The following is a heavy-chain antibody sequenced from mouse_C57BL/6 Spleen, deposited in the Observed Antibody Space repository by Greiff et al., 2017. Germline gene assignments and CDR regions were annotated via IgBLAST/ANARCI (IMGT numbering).Heavy chain of an antibody. J-gene: IGHJ1*03. Sequence: VQLQQSGAELVKPGASVKMSCKASGYTFTSYWITWVKQRPGQGLEWIGDIYPGSGSTNYNEKFKSKATLTVDTSSSTAYMQLSSLTSEDSAVYYCARSDYGSSSDVWGTGTTGTVSS. D-gene: IGHD1-1*01. CDR2: IYPGSGST. V-gene: IGHV1-55*01. CDR3: ARSDYGSSSDV. CDR1: GYTFTSYW.